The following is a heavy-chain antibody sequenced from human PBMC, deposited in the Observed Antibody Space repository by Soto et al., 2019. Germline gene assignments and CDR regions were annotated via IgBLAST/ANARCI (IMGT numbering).Heavy chain of an antibody. V-gene: IGHV2-70*01. J-gene: IGHJ4*02. CDR1: GFSLSTSGMC. D-gene: IGHD6-6*01. CDR3: ARSAQYSSSSAELDY. CDR2: IDWDDDK. Sequence: SGPTLVNPTQTLTLTCTFSGFSLSTSGMCVSWIRQPPGKALEWLALIDWDDDKYYSTSLKTRLTISKDTSKNQVVLTMTNMDPVDTATYYCARSAQYSSSSAELDYWGQGTLVTVSS.